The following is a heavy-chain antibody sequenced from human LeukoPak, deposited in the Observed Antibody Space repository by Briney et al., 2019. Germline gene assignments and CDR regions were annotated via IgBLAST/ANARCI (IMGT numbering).Heavy chain of an antibody. CDR1: GFIFSNYA. CDR2: IRGSGDNT. Sequence: GGSLRLSCAASGFIFSNYAMTWVRQAPGKGLEWVSAIRGSGDNTYYAASVKGRFTIYRDNSKSTLYLQMNSLRAEDTAVYYCARDYSSGWTGGYFDYWGQGTLVTVSS. D-gene: IGHD6-19*01. J-gene: IGHJ4*02. V-gene: IGHV3-23*01. CDR3: ARDYSSGWTGGYFDY.